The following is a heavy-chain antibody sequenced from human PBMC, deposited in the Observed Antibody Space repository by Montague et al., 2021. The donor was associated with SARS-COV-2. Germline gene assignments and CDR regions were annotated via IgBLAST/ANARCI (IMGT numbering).Heavy chain of an antibody. CDR1: GGSISNDSYY. V-gene: IGHV4-61*02. CDR3: ARAVIYGGYAFAYFDF. D-gene: IGHD5-12*01. CDR2: VYTTGST. J-gene: IGHJ4*02. Sequence: TLSLTCTVSGGSISNDSYYWSWIRQPAGKGLEWIGRVYTTGSTNYNPSLKSRVTISGDTSRNQFSLRLTSVTAADTAMYYCARAVIYGGYAFAYFDFWGQGVLVTVSS.